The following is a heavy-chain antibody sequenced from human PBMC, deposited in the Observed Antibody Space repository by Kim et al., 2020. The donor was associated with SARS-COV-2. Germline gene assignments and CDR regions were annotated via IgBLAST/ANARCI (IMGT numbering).Heavy chain of an antibody. CDR2: IYYSGST. Sequence: SETLSLTCTVSGVSISSYYWSWIRQPPGKGLEWIGYIYYSGSTNYNPSLKSRVTISVDTSKNQFSLKLSSVTAADTAVYYCARVIAAAGIGLDYWGQGTLVTVSS. CDR3: ARVIAAAGIGLDY. D-gene: IGHD6-13*01. J-gene: IGHJ4*02. CDR1: GVSISSYY. V-gene: IGHV4-59*01.